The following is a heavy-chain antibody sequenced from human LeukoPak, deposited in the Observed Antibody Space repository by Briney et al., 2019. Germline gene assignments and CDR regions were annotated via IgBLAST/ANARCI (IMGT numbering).Heavy chain of an antibody. V-gene: IGHV4-34*01. CDR2: INHSGST. CDR3: ASPAYCGGDCYSYWFDP. D-gene: IGHD2-21*02. J-gene: IGHJ5*02. Sequence: SETLSLTCAVYGGSFSGYYWSWIRQPPGKGLEWIGEINHSGSTNYNPSLKSRVTISVDTSKNQFSLKLSSVTAADTAVYYCASPAYCGGDCYSYWFDPWGQGTLVTVSS. CDR1: GGSFSGYY.